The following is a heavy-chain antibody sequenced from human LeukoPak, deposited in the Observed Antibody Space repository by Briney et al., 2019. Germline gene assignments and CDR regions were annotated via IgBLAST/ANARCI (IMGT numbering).Heavy chain of an antibody. CDR2: VYYSGTT. D-gene: IGHD3-22*01. CDR3: VRRRYYDSDGFWYYFDY. Sequence: SETLSLTCTVSGDSISTYYWNWIRQPPGRGLEWIGQVYYSGTTNYNPSLQSRVTISPDTSKNQFSLTLTSVTAAGTAVYYCVRRRYYDSDGFWYYFDYWGQGTLVAVSS. CDR1: GDSISTYY. V-gene: IGHV4-59*08. J-gene: IGHJ4*02.